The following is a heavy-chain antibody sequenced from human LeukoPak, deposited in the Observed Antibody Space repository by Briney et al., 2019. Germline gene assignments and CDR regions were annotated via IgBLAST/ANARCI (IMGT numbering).Heavy chain of an antibody. D-gene: IGHD5-12*01. CDR3: AREGSGYDDRLFDY. Sequence: GGSLRLSCAASGFTFSDHYMTWIRQAPGKGLEWLSYIGRSSSYTKYADSVKGRFTISRDNAKNSLYLQMNSLRADDTAVYYCAREGSGYDDRLFDYWGPGTLVTVSS. V-gene: IGHV3-11*05. CDR2: IGRSSSYT. J-gene: IGHJ4*02. CDR1: GFTFSDHY.